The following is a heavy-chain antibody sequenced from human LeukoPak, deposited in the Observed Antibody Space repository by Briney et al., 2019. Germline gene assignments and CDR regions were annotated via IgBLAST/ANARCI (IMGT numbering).Heavy chain of an antibody. V-gene: IGHV1-2*02. CDR2: INPNSGGT. CDR1: GYTFTGYY. D-gene: IGHD1-14*01. CDR3: ARSGHRAGRQGAFDY. Sequence: ASVKVSCKASGYTFTGYYMHWVRQAPGQGHVWMSWINPNSGGTNYAQEFQGRVTITSDTSISTAYMELSRLRSDDTAVYYCARSGHRAGRQGAFDYWGQGTLVTVSS. J-gene: IGHJ4*02.